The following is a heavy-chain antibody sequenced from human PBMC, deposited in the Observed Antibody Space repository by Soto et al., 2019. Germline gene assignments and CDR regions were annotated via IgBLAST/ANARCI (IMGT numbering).Heavy chain of an antibody. J-gene: IGHJ5*02. D-gene: IGHD6-13*01. CDR2: IYYSGST. CDR1: GGSISSGGYY. Sequence: PSETLSLTCTVSGGSISSGGYYWSWISQHPWKGLEWTGYIYYSGSTYYNPSLKSRVTISIDTSKNQFCLKLSCVAAADTAVYYCARASGSAAAGTKWFDPSGQGTLVTVSS. V-gene: IGHV4-31*03. CDR3: ARASGSAAAGTKWFDP.